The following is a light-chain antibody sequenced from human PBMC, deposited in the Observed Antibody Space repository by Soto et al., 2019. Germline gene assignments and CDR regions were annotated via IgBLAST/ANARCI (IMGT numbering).Light chain of an antibody. CDR1: QSISSY. V-gene: IGKV1-39*01. Sequence: DIQMTQSPSSLSASVGDRVTITCRASQSISSYLNWYQQKPGKAPKLLIYAASSLQSGVPSRFSGSGSWTDFTLTINSLQPEDFSTYYCQQSYSTLETFGQGTKVDIK. CDR3: QQSYSTLET. J-gene: IGKJ1*01. CDR2: AAS.